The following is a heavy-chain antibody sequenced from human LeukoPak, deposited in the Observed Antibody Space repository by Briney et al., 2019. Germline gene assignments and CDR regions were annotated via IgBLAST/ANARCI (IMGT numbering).Heavy chain of an antibody. V-gene: IGHV1-58*02. CDR3: AADLSPRMFDP. CDR2: IVIGSGNA. Sequence: SVKVSCKASGFTFSDSTIQWVRQARGQRLEWMGWIVIGSGNANYAQKFQDRLSITRDMSTSTAYMELSSLRSEDTAVYYCAADLSPRMFDPXGQGTLVTVSS. D-gene: IGHD2-15*01. CDR1: GFTFSDST. J-gene: IGHJ5*02.